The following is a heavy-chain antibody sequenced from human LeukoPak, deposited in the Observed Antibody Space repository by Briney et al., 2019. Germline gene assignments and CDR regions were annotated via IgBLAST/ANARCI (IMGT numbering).Heavy chain of an antibody. CDR3: VSPRGFSYGYFDY. J-gene: IGHJ4*02. CDR1: GGSISSSSAY. V-gene: IGHV4-39*01. CDR2: IYYSKNT. Sequence: PSETPSLTCTVSGGSISSSSAYWGWIRQPPGKGLEWIGSIYYSKNTYYSPSLKSRVTISADTSKNQFSLTLGSVSATDTAVYYCVSPRGFSYGYFDYWGQGTLVTVSS. D-gene: IGHD5-18*01.